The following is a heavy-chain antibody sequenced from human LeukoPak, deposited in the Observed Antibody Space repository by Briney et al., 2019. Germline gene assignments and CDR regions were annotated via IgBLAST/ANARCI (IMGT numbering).Heavy chain of an antibody. D-gene: IGHD4-17*01. V-gene: IGHV4-61*02. CDR1: GGSISSGSYY. Sequence: PSETLSLTCTVSGGSISSGSYYWSWIRQPAGKGLEWIGRIYTSGSTNYNPSLKSRVTISVDTSKNQFSLKLSSVTAADTAVYYYARDYGDYVGVNYYYYYMDVWGKGTTVTISS. CDR2: IYTSGST. J-gene: IGHJ6*03. CDR3: ARDYGDYVGVNYYYYYMDV.